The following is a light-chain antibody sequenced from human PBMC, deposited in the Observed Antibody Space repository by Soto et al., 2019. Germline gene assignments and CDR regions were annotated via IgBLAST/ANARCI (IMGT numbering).Light chain of an antibody. CDR1: QTVSSTY. CDR3: QQYATSPWT. J-gene: IGKJ1*01. CDR2: GAS. V-gene: IGKV3-20*01. Sequence: EIVLTQSPGTLSLSPGERATLSCRGSQTVSSTYLAWYQQKPGQAPRLLIYGASSRATAIPDRFSGSGSGTDFTLTISRLEPEDFAVYYCQQYATSPWTFGQGTKVEIK.